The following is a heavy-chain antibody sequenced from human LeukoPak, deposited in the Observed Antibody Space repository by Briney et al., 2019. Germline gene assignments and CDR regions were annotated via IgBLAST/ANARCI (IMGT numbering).Heavy chain of an antibody. D-gene: IGHD3-16*02. CDR3: ARGRAFYVWGSYRPHYFDY. J-gene: IGHJ4*02. CDR1: GGSFSGSF. V-gene: IGHV4-34*01. Sequence: SETLSLTCAAYGGSFSGSFWSWIRQPPGKGLEWIGEINHSGSTNYNPSLKSRVTISVDTSKNQFSLKLSSVTAADTAVYYCARGRAFYVWGSYRPHYFDYWGQGSLVTVSS. CDR2: INHSGST.